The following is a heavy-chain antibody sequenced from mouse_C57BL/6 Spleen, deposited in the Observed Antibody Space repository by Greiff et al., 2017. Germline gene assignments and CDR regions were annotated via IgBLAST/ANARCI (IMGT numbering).Heavy chain of an antibody. V-gene: IGHV1-61*01. CDR1: GYTFTSYW. CDR3: ASTSQLDWYFDV. Sequence: QVQLKQPGAELVRPGSSVKLSCKASGYTFTSYWMDWVKQRPGQGLEWIGNIYPSDSETHYNQKFKDKATLTVDKSSSTAYMQRSSLTSEDSAVYYCASTSQLDWYFDVWGTGTTVTVSS. D-gene: IGHD2-12*01. J-gene: IGHJ1*03. CDR2: IYPSDSET.